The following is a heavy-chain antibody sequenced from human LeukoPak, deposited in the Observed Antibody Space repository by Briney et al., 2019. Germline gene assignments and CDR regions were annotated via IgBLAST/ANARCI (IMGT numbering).Heavy chain of an antibody. V-gene: IGHV3-23*01. J-gene: IGHJ4*02. Sequence: GGSLRLSCAASGFTFSSYGMSWVRQAPGEGLKWVSIISASGSNTIYADSVKGRFTISRDNSKNTLYLQMNSLRAEDTAVYYCARDRDPYYDYLWGSYRPSYFDDWGQGTLVTVSS. CDR3: ARDRDPYYDYLWGSYRPSYFDD. CDR2: ISASGSNT. D-gene: IGHD3-16*02. CDR1: GFTFSSYG.